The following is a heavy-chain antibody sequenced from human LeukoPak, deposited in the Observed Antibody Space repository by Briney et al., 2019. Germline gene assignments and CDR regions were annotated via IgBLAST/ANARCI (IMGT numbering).Heavy chain of an antibody. V-gene: IGHV3-23*01. D-gene: IGHD3-10*01. Sequence: VGSLRLSCAASGFTFSSHAMNWVRQAPGKGLEWVSGMSGSGIYTYYADSVKGRFIISRDNSKNTLYLQMNSLRAEDTAIYYCAKDRIDSGSYYYIDVWGQGTLVTVSS. CDR2: MSGSGIYT. CDR1: GFTFSSHA. J-gene: IGHJ4*02. CDR3: AKDRIDSGSYYYIDV.